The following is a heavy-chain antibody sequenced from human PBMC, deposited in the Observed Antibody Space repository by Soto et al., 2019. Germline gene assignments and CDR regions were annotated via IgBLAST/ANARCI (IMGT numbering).Heavy chain of an antibody. CDR2: IIPIFGTA. CDR1: GGTFSIYA. CDR3: AREAYDSSGSSWFDP. V-gene: IGHV1-69*13. J-gene: IGHJ5*02. D-gene: IGHD3-22*01. Sequence: SVKVSCKASGGTFSIYAISLVRQAPGQGLEWMGGIIPIFGTANYAQKFQGRVTITADESTSTAYMELSSLRSEDTAVYYCAREAYDSSGSSWFDPWGQGTLVTVSS.